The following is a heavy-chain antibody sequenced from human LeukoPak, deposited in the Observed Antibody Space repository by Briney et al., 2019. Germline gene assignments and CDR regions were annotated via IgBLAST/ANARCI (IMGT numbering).Heavy chain of an antibody. CDR2: INPNSGGT. J-gene: IGHJ6*03. CDR1: GYTFTGYY. V-gene: IGHV1-2*02. CDR3: AREYSSGWYYYYMDV. Sequence: GASVKVSCKASGYTFTGYYMHWVRQAPGQGLEWMGWINPNSGGTNYAQKFQGRVTMTRDTSISTAYMEPSRLRSDDTAVYYCAREYSSGWYYYYMDVWGRGTTVTVSS. D-gene: IGHD6-19*01.